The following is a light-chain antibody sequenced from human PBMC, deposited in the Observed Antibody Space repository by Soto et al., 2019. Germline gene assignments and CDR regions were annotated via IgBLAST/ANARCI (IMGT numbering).Light chain of an antibody. Sequence: NFMLTQPHSVSESPGKPVTISCTRSSGSIASNYVQWYQQRPGSAPTPVIYEDNERPSGVPDRFSGSIDSSSNSASLTISGLKTDDEADYYCQSYQSGNVVFGGGTKVTVL. J-gene: IGLJ2*01. CDR3: QSYQSGNVV. CDR1: SGSIASNY. CDR2: EDN. V-gene: IGLV6-57*04.